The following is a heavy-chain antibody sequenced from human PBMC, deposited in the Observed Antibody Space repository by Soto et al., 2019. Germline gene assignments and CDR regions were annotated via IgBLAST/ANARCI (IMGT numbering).Heavy chain of an antibody. CDR2: ISAYNGNT. V-gene: IGHV1-18*01. CDR3: ARGPVLRYFDWLSRDHKFDP. J-gene: IGHJ5*02. CDR1: GYTFTSYG. Sequence: ASVKVSCTPSGYTFTSYGISWVRQAPGQGLEWMGWISAYNGNTNYAQKLQGRVTMTTDTSTSTAYMELRSLRSDDTAVYYCARGPVLRYFDWLSRDHKFDPWGQGTLVTVSS. D-gene: IGHD3-9*01.